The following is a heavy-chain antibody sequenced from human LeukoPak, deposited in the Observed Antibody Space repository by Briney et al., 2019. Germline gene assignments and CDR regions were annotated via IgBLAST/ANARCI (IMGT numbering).Heavy chain of an antibody. D-gene: IGHD6-19*01. J-gene: IGHJ4*02. V-gene: IGHV3-15*01. Sequence: GGSLRLSCAASGFTFSNAWMSWVRQAPGKGLEWVGRIKNKAVGGTTDYAAPVKGSFTVSRDDSKNTLYLQMNSLKTEDTAVYYCATVAVVAVGGFDYWGQGTLVTVSS. CDR2: IKNKAVGGTT. CDR1: GFTFSNAW. CDR3: ATVAVVAVGGFDY.